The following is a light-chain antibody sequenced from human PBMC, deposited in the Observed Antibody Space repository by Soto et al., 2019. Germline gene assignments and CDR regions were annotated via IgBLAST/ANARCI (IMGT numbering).Light chain of an antibody. CDR3: QHYYRYPWT. CDR2: KAS. Sequence: DIQMTQSPSTLSASVGDSVTITCRARQSVDTCLAWYQQKPGKAPHLLSYKASSLEAGVPSRFSGSGSVTQFTLTISSMQSDDFATYYSQHYYRYPWTFGQGNKVEIK. CDR1: QSVDTC. J-gene: IGKJ1*01. V-gene: IGKV1-5*03.